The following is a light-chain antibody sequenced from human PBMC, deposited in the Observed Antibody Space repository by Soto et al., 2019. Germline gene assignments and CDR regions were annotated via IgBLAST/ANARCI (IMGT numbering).Light chain of an antibody. CDR3: QQYGNSRWT. Sequence: EIVLTQSPGTLSLSPGERATLSCRASQSVNSRYLAWYQQKPGQAPRLLISGASTRATGIPDRFSGSGSGTDFTLTISRLEPEDFAVYYCQQYGNSRWTFGQGTTVEIK. CDR1: QSVNSRY. V-gene: IGKV3-20*01. J-gene: IGKJ1*01. CDR2: GAS.